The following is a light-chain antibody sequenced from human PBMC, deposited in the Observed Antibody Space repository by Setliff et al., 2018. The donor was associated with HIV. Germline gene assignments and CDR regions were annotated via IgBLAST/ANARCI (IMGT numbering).Light chain of an antibody. CDR3: SSYTSSIPLYV. Sequence: QSALTQPASVSGSPGQPITISCTGTTSDIGAYNLVSWYQQYPGKAPKLLIYDVTKRPSGVSDRFSASKSANTASLTISGLHTEDEADYYCSSYTSSIPLYVFGTGTKVTVL. J-gene: IGLJ1*01. CDR1: TSDIGAYNL. CDR2: DVT. V-gene: IGLV2-14*03.